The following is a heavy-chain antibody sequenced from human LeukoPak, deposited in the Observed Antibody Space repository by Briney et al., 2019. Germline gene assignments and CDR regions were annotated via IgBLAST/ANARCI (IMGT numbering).Heavy chain of an antibody. CDR3: ARESGLGVISPYSDF. V-gene: IGHV3-48*03. J-gene: IGHJ4*02. CDR1: GFTFRTCE. D-gene: IGHD2-21*01. CDR2: ISGSGNKI. Sequence: GGSLRLSCAASGFTFRTCEMIWVRQAPGKGLEWVSYISGSGNKIYYADSVKGRFTISRDNARNSLYLQMNSLGVEDTALYYCARESGLGVISPYSDFWGQGTLVTVSP.